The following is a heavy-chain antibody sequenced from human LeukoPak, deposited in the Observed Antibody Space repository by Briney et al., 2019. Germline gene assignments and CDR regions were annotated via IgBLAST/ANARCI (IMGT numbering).Heavy chain of an antibody. CDR3: SRGTSDAFDI. CDR1: GGSISSYY. D-gene: IGHD2-2*01. V-gene: IGHV4-59*05. CDR2: IYYSGST. J-gene: IGHJ3*02. Sequence: SETLSLTCTVSGGSISSYYWSWIRQPPGKGLEWIGSIYYSGSTYYNPPLKSRVTISVDTSKNQFSLKLSSVTAADTAVYYCSRGTSDAFDIWGQGTMVTVSS.